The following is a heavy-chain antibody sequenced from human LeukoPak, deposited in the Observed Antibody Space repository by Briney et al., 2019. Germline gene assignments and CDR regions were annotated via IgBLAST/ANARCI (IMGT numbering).Heavy chain of an antibody. D-gene: IGHD2-2*01. Sequence: GGSLRLSCAASGFTFDDYAMHWVRQAPGKGLEWVSGISWNSGSIGYADPVKGRFTISRDNAKNSLYLQMNSLRAEDTAVYYCARADIVVVPAADLKYYFDYWGQGTLVTVSS. CDR3: ARADIVVVPAADLKYYFDY. J-gene: IGHJ4*02. CDR2: ISWNSGSI. CDR1: GFTFDDYA. V-gene: IGHV3-9*01.